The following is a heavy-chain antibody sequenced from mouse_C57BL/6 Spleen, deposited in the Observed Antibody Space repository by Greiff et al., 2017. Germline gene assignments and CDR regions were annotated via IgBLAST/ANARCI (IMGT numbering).Heavy chain of an antibody. CDR3: ARSGAYDLAWFAY. D-gene: IGHD2-3*01. CDR1: GYAFSSYW. Sequence: QVQLQQSGAELVKPGASVKISCKASGYAFSSYWMNWVKQRPGKGLEWIGQIYPGDGDTNYNGKFKGKATLTAAKSSSTAYMQLSSLTSEDSAVYFCARSGAYDLAWFAYWGQGTLVTVSA. CDR2: IYPGDGDT. J-gene: IGHJ3*01. V-gene: IGHV1-80*01.